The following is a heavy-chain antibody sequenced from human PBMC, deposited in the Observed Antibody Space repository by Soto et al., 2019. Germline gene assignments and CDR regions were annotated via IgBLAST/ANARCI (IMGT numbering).Heavy chain of an antibody. V-gene: IGHV3-30*18. CDR3: AKDQGIAASHGVD. J-gene: IGHJ3*01. CDR2: ISNDGREK. Sequence: QVQLVESGGGVVQPGTSLRLSCAASGFTFNNYGMHWVRQAPGTGLEWVATISNDGREKYYADSVKGRLTISRDNSKNTLYLQMSSLRAEDTAVYYCAKDQGIAASHGVDWGQGTLDTVSS. CDR1: GFTFNNYG. D-gene: IGHD6-13*01.